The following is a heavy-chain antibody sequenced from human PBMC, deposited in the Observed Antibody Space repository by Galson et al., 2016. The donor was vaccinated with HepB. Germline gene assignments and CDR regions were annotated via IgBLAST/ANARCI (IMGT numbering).Heavy chain of an antibody. CDR1: GFTFDDYA. V-gene: IGHV3-9*01. J-gene: IGHJ6*02. CDR3: AKDMARRGGVAVAGTQVA. Sequence: SLRLTCAASGFTFDDYAMHWVRQAPGKGLEWVSGITWDGGRKVYVDSVRGRFTISRDNAKNSLYLEMNTLTTEDTALYYCAKDMARRGGVAVAGTQVAWGQGTTVTVSS. D-gene: IGHD6-19*01. CDR2: ITWDGGRK.